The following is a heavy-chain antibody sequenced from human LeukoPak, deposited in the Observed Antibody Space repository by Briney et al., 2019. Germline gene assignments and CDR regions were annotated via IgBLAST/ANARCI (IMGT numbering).Heavy chain of an antibody. CDR2: ISSSSSYI. V-gene: IGHV3-21*01. D-gene: IGHD4-11*01. Sequence: GGSLRLSCAASGFTFSSYWMNWVRQAPGKGLEWVSSISSSSSYIYYADSVKGRFTISRDNAKNSLYLQMNSLRAEDTAVYYCARDLTTVTIDYYYMDVWGKGTTVTVSS. CDR3: ARDLTTVTIDYYYMDV. CDR1: GFTFSSYW. J-gene: IGHJ6*03.